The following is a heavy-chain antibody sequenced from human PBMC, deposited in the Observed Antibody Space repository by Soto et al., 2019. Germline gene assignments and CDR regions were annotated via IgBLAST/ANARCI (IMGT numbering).Heavy chain of an antibody. CDR2: ISTYNGNT. CDR1: GYTFTSYG. CDR3: ARARGLMVRGVVEPSYPDF. D-gene: IGHD3-10*01. V-gene: IGHV1-18*01. Sequence: ASVKVSCKASGYTFTSYGISWVRQAPGQGLEWMGWISTYNGNTNHAENLQGRVTMTTDTSTSTAYMELRSLRSDDTAVYYCARARGLMVRGVVEPSYPDFWGLGTLVTVS. J-gene: IGHJ4*02.